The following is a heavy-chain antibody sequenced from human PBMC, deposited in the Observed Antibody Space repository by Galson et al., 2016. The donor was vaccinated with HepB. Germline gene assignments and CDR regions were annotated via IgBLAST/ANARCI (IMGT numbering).Heavy chain of an antibody. J-gene: IGHJ4*02. Sequence: SETLSLTCTVSGGSISSSSYYWGWIRQPPGKGLEWIGSIYYSGSTYYNPSLQGRVTLSVDTSKNQFSLKMSSVTAADTAVYYCARISRIATLDFWGQGTLVTVSS. CDR2: IYYSGST. V-gene: IGHV4-39*07. CDR3: ARISRIATLDF. D-gene: IGHD6-6*01. CDR1: GGSISSSSYY.